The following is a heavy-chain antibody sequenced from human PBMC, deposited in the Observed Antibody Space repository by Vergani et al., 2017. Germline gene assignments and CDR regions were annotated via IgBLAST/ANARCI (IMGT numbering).Heavy chain of an antibody. CDR3: TRGAGIAVAGLFDY. CDR2: IRSKAYGGTT. CDR1: GFTFGDYA. V-gene: IGHV3-49*04. J-gene: IGHJ4*02. D-gene: IGHD6-19*01. Sequence: EVQLVESGGGLVQPGRSLRLSCTASGFTFGDYAMSWVRQAPGKGLEWVGFIRSKAYGGTTEYAASVKGRFTISRDDSKSIAYLQMNSLKTEDTAVYYCTRGAGIAVAGLFDYWGQGTLVTVSS.